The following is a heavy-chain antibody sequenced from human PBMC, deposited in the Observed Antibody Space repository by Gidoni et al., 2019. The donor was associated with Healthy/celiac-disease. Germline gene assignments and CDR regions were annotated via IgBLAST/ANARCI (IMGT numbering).Heavy chain of an antibody. V-gene: IGHV4-4*02. CDR1: GGSISSSNW. CDR2: IYHSGST. J-gene: IGHJ4*02. CDR3: ARVAPAFGELDY. Sequence: QVQLQESGPGLVKPSGTLSLTCAVSGGSISSSNWWSWVRQPPGKGLEWIGEIYHSGSTNYNPSLKSRVTRSGDKSKNQFSLKLSSVAAADTAVYYCARVAPAFGELDYWGQGTLVTVSS. D-gene: IGHD3-10*01.